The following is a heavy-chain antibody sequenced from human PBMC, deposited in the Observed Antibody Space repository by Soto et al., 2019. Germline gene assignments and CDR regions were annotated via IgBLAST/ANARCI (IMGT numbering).Heavy chain of an antibody. CDR2: IYYSGST. CDR1: GGSISSGGYY. V-gene: IGHV4-31*03. CDR3: ARVSGDSSGYYPYYYYGMDV. D-gene: IGHD3-22*01. J-gene: IGHJ6*02. Sequence: QVQLQESGPGLVKPSQTLSLTCTVSGGSISSGGYYWSWIRQHPGKGLEWIGYIYYSGSTYYNPSLKCRVTISVDSSKNKFYLKLSSVTDADTAVYYCARVSGDSSGYYPYYYYGMDVWGQGTTVTVSS.